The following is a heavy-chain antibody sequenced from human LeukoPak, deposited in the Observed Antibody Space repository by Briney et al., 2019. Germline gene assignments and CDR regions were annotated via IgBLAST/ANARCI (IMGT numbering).Heavy chain of an antibody. V-gene: IGHV3-7*03. D-gene: IGHD2-15*01. CDR2: INQDGSEE. J-gene: IGHJ4*02. CDR3: ARDEDHAAAY. CDR1: GFTFFRSW. Sequence: PGGSLRLSCAASGFTFFRSWMSWVRQAPGKGLEWVANINQDGSEEYYVDSVKGRFTISRDNAKNSLYLQMNSLRADDTAVYYCARDEDHAAAYWGQGTLVTISS.